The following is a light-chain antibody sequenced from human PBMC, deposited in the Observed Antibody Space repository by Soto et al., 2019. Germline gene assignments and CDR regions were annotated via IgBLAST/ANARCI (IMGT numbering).Light chain of an antibody. V-gene: IGLV2-23*01. Sequence: QSALTQPASVSGSPGQSIAISCTGTSSDVGSYNLVSWYQQHPGKAPKLMIYEGTKRPSGVSNHFSGSKSGNTASLTISGLQAEDEADYYCCSSAGSSLYVYGGGTKVTVL. CDR1: SSDVGSYNL. CDR3: CSSAGSSLYV. CDR2: EGT. J-gene: IGLJ1*01.